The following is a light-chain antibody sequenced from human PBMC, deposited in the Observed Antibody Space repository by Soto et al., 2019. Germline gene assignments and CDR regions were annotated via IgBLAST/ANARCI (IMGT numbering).Light chain of an antibody. J-gene: IGLJ1*01. CDR3: VLSYSGAFYG. CDR1: TGAVTSGHY. CDR2: DTS. Sequence: QAVVTQEPSLTVSPGGTVTLTCGSSTGAVTSGHYPYWFQQKPGQAPRTLIYDTSNKHSWTPARFSGSLLGGKAALTLSGAQPEAEAEYYCVLSYSGAFYGFGTGTQLTV. V-gene: IGLV7-46*01.